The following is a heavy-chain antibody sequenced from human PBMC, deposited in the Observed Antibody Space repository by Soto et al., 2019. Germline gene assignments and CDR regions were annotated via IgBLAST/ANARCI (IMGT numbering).Heavy chain of an antibody. Sequence: GGSLRLSCAASGYTFSDYDMSWIRQAPGTGLEWVSYISTSGSTIYFADSVKGRFTISRDNAKNSLYLQMNSLRAEDTAVYYCAREGYSSGYYYYYGMDVWGQGTTVTVSS. CDR2: ISTSGSTI. J-gene: IGHJ6*02. CDR3: AREGYSSGYYYYYGMDV. CDR1: GYTFSDYD. D-gene: IGHD3-22*01. V-gene: IGHV3-11*01.